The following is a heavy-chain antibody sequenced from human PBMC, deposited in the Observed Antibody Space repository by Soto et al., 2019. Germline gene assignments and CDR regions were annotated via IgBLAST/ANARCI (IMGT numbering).Heavy chain of an antibody. CDR3: ARGDSSGHDAFDI. V-gene: IGHV3-66*01. Sequence: GGSLRLSCAASGFTVSSNYMSWVRQAPGKGLEWVSVLHSGGSTYYADSVKGRFTISRDNSKNTLYLQMNSLRAEDTAVYFCARGDSSGHDAFDIWGQGTMVTVSS. CDR1: GFTVSSNY. J-gene: IGHJ3*02. D-gene: IGHD6-19*01. CDR2: LHSGGST.